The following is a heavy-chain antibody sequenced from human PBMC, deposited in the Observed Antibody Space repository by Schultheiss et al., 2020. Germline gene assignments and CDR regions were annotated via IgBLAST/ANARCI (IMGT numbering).Heavy chain of an antibody. CDR1: GFTVSSNY. CDR3: ARSYYYGSGSYPN. D-gene: IGHD3-10*01. V-gene: IGHV3-30-3*01. CDR2: ISYDGSNK. J-gene: IGHJ4*02. Sequence: GSLRLSCAASGFTVSSNYMTWVRQAPGKGLEWVADISYDGSNKYYADSVKGRFTISRDNSKNTLYLQMNSLRAEDTAVYYCARSYYYGSGSYPNWGQGTLVTVSS.